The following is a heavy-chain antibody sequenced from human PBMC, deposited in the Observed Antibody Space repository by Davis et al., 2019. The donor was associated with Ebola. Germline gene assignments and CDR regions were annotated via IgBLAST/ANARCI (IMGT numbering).Heavy chain of an antibody. J-gene: IGHJ4*02. CDR3: AMGWMQGGLAN. D-gene: IGHD5-18*01. CDR1: GASVSSSSGA. Sequence: HSQTLSLTCAISGASVSSSSGAWNWIRQSPSRGLEWLGRTYYGSKWNNDYAVSVKSRIIINPDTSKNQFSLQLNSVTPEDTAVYYCAMGWMQGGLANWGQGTLVTVSS. CDR2: TYYGSKWNN. V-gene: IGHV6-1*01.